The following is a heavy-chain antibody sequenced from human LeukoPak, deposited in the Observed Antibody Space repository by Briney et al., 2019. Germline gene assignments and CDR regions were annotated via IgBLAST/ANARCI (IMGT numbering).Heavy chain of an antibody. D-gene: IGHD2-8*02. CDR3: ATYRQVLLPFES. CDR1: GFTFKNYG. Sequence: PGGSLRLSCAASGFTFKNYGMSWVRQAPGKGLEWVSSISGSSGTTYYADSVKGRFTISRDNSKSTLSLQMNSLRAEDTAIYYCATYRQVLLPFESWGQGTLVTVSS. V-gene: IGHV3-23*01. J-gene: IGHJ4*02. CDR2: ISGSSGTT.